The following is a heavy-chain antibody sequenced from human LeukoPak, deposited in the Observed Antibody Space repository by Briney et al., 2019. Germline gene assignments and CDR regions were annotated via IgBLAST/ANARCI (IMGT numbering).Heavy chain of an antibody. D-gene: IGHD3-3*01. CDR3: ARGGFTYYDFWSGYVYFDY. CDR1: GYTFTSYD. J-gene: IGHJ4*02. CDR2: MNPNSGNT. V-gene: IGHV1-8*01. Sequence: ASVKVSCKASGYTFTSYDINWVRQATGQGVEWMGWMNPNSGNTGYAQKFQGRVTMTRNTSISTAYMELSSLRSEDTAVYYCARGGFTYYDFWSGYVYFDYWGQGTLVTVSS.